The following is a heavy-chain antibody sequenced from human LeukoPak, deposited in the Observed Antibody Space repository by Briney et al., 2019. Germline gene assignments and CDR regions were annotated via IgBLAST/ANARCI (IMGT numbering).Heavy chain of an antibody. CDR2: INPSGGST. V-gene: IGHV1-46*01. D-gene: IGHD6-13*01. Sequence: ASVKVSCKASGYTFTSYYMHWVRLAPGQGREWMGIINPSGGSTSYAQKFQGRVTMTRDTSTSTVYMELSSLRSEDTAVYYCARTVDSSSWPWPFDYWGQGTPVTVSS. CDR3: ARTVDSSSWPWPFDY. J-gene: IGHJ4*02. CDR1: GYTFTSYY.